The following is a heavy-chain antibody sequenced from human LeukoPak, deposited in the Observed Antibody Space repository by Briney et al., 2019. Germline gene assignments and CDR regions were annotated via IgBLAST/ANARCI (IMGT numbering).Heavy chain of an antibody. CDR3: AKGNHLYYYVSSGYLGAFDI. V-gene: IGHV3-30*18. CDR2: ISYDGSNK. Sequence: PGGSLRLSCAASGFTFSSYGMHWVRQAPGKGLEWVAVISYDGSNKYYADSVKGRFTISRDNSKNTLYLQMNSLRAEDTAVYYCAKGNHLYYYVSSGYLGAFDIWGQGTMVTVSS. J-gene: IGHJ3*02. D-gene: IGHD3-22*01. CDR1: GFTFSSYG.